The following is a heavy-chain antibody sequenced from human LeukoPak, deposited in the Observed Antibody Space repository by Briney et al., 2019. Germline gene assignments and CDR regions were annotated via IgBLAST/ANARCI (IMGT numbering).Heavy chain of an antibody. V-gene: IGHV4-39*01. J-gene: IGHJ4*02. Sequence: ETLSLTCSVSGDSISSGRNYWGWIRQSPGKGLEWIASIYSSGNTHSNPSLKSRVSISVDTSKNQVSLKLYSVTASDAAIYYCARHLSGTTMSHYFDFWGQGTLVTVSS. CDR1: GDSISSGRNY. CDR3: ARHLSGTTMSHYFDF. D-gene: IGHD1-1*01. CDR2: IYSSGNT.